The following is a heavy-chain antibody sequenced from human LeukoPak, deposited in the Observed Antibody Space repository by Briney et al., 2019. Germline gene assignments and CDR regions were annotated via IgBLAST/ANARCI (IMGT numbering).Heavy chain of an antibody. CDR2: IDPSDTYT. CDR3: ARRGSCIGGSCYSY. D-gene: IGHD2-15*01. J-gene: IGHJ4*02. V-gene: IGHV5-10-1*01. CDR1: GYSFTYYW. Sequence: GESLKISCKGSGYSFTYYWISWVRQMPGKGLEWMGRIDPSDTYTNYSPSFHGHVTISADKSLSTAYLQWSSLRASDTAVYYCARRGSCIGGSCYSYWGQGTLVTVSS.